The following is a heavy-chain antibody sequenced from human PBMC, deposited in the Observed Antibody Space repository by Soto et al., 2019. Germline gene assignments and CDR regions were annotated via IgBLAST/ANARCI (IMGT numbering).Heavy chain of an antibody. CDR3: ARAFFYQGIDSRGYSFDAFDF. D-gene: IGHD3-22*01. V-gene: IGHV1-18*01. CDR1: GYTFTSSG. Sequence: QVQLVQSGAEVKKPGASVKVSCKASGYTFTSSGMSWVRQAPGQGLEWMGWISAHTGSSEYAQRFQGRVTMTTDRSTSTAYMDVRSLRSDDTAVYYCARAFFYQGIDSRGYSFDAFDFWGPGTLVTVSS. J-gene: IGHJ3*01. CDR2: ISAHTGSS.